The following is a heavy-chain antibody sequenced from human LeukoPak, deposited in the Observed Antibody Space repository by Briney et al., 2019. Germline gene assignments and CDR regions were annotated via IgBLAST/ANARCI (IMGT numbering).Heavy chain of an antibody. CDR3: ARGYCSGGSCLNDPYYYYGMDV. V-gene: IGHV1-69*13. J-gene: IGHJ6*02. CDR1: GGTFSSYA. Sequence: GASEKVSCKASGGTFSSYAISWVRQAPGQGLEWMGGIIPIFGTANYAQKFQGRVTITADESTSTAYMELSSLRSEDTAVYYCARGYCSGGSCLNDPYYYYGMDVWGQGTTVTVSS. D-gene: IGHD2-15*01. CDR2: IIPIFGTA.